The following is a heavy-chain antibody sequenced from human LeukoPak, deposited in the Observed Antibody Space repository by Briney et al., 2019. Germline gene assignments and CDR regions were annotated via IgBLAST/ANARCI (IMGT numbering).Heavy chain of an antibody. CDR1: GYTFTSYY. J-gene: IGHJ4*02. CDR3: ARAMVRGSRGIPIGY. D-gene: IGHD3-10*01. V-gene: IGHV1-8*01. Sequence: ASVKVSCKASGYTFTSYYINWVRQAPGQGLEWMGLMNPNSGNTGYAQKFQGRVTMTRNTSISTAYMELSSLRSEDTAVYYCARAMVRGSRGIPIGYWGQGTLVTVSS. CDR2: MNPNSGNT.